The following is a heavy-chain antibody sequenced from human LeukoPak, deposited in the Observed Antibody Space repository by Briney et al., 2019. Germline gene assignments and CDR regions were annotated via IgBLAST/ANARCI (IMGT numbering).Heavy chain of an antibody. V-gene: IGHV3-20*04. D-gene: IGHD4-17*01. Sequence: PGGSLRLSCAASGFTFDDYGMSWVRQAPGKGLEWVSGINWNGGSTGYADSVKGRFTISRDNAKNSLYLQMNSLRAEDTALYYCARKFWGDYGDYVGAFDIWGQGTMVTVSS. CDR3: ARKFWGDYGDYVGAFDI. CDR1: GFTFDDYG. CDR2: INWNGGST. J-gene: IGHJ3*02.